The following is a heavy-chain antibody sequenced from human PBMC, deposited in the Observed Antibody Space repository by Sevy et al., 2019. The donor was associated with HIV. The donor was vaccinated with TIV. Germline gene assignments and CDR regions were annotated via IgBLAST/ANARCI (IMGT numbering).Heavy chain of an antibody. Sequence: GGSLRLSCAASGFTVNNAWMNWVRQVPGKGLEWVGRLKGETDGGTTDYAAPVKGSFTILSDDSKNMVYLQMNRLKTKDPAVYYGTRGRSEWLRFVAAGWSFDLWGRGTLVTVSS. CDR3: TRGRSEWLRFVAAGWSFDL. D-gene: IGHD5-12*01. CDR1: GFTVNNAW. J-gene: IGHJ2*01. CDR2: LKGETDGGTT. V-gene: IGHV3-15*07.